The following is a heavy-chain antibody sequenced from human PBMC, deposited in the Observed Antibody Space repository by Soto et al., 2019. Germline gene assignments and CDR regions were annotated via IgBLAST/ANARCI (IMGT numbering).Heavy chain of an antibody. V-gene: IGHV3-30-3*01. D-gene: IGHD3-22*01. Sequence: HPGGSLRLSCAASGFTFSSYAMHWVRQAPGKGLEWVAVISYDGSNKYYADSVKGRFTISRYNSKNTLYLQMNSLRAEDTTVYYCAAQYYYDSSGYYVYWGQGTLVTVSS. J-gene: IGHJ4*02. CDR3: AAQYYYDSSGYYVY. CDR2: ISYDGSNK. CDR1: GFTFSSYA.